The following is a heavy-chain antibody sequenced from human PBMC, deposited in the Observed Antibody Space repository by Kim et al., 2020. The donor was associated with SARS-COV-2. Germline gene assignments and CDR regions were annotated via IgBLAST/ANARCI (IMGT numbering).Heavy chain of an antibody. V-gene: IGHV3-74*01. CDR1: GFTFSSYW. D-gene: IGHD5-12*01. CDR3: ARDRGIVATMVYYYYYYGMDV. Sequence: GGSLRLSCAASGFTFSSYWMHWVRQAPGKGLVWVSRINSDGSSTSYADSVKGRFTISRDNAKNTLYLQMNSLRAEDTAVYYGARDRGIVATMVYYYYYYGMDVWGQGTTVTVSS. CDR2: INSDGSST. J-gene: IGHJ6*02.